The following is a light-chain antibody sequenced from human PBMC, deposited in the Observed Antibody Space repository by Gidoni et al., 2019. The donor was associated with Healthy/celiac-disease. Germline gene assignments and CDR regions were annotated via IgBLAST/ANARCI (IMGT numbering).Light chain of an antibody. Sequence: EIVLTQSPATLSLSPGERATLSCRASQSVSSYLAWYQQKPGQATRLLIYAAANRATGIPARFSGSGSGTDFTLTISSLEPEDFAFYYCQQRSNWLTFGGXTKVEIK. J-gene: IGKJ4*01. CDR2: AAA. CDR3: QQRSNWLT. V-gene: IGKV3-11*01. CDR1: QSVSSY.